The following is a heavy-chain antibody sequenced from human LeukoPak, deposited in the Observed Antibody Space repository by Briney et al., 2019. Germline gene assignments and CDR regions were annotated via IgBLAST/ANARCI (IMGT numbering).Heavy chain of an antibody. CDR2: INHSGST. CDR1: GGSFSGYY. V-gene: IGHV4-34*01. D-gene: IGHD3-3*01. CDR3: AGGPFFWSGYKTLDY. Sequence: SETLSLTCAVYGGSFSGYYWSWIREPPGKGLEWIGEINHSGSTNYNPSLKSRVTISVDTTKNKISLNLKSVTAADTAVFYSAGGPFFWSGYKTLDYWGQGTLVTVSS. J-gene: IGHJ4*02.